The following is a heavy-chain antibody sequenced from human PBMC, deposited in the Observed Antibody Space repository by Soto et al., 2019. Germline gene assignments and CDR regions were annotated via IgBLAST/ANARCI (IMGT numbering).Heavy chain of an antibody. CDR1: GGSFSYYY. D-gene: IGHD2-2*01. Sequence: QVQLQQWGAGLLKPSETLSLTCAVYGGSFSYYYWTWIRQTPGKGLEWIGEISHSGSTNYKPSLKSRVRISADPSKKQFSLNLTSVTSAYSGVYYCARGECSSNYCFTRWALDIWGQGTVVTVSS. CDR3: ARGECSSNYCFTRWALDI. V-gene: IGHV4-34*01. J-gene: IGHJ3*02. CDR2: ISHSGST.